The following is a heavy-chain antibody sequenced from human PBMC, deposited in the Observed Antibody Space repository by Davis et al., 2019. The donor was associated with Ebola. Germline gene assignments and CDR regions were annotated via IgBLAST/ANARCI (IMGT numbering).Heavy chain of an antibody. D-gene: IGHD1-26*01. J-gene: IGHJ3*02. CDR1: GFTFGTYA. Sequence: PGGSLRLSCAASGFTFGTYAMTWVRQAPGKGLEWVSGISGSGGSTSYADSVKGRFTISRDNSKNTLYLQMNSLRAEDTAVYYCATTPGTPGAFDIWGQGTMVTVSS. CDR3: ATTPGTPGAFDI. V-gene: IGHV3-23*01. CDR2: ISGSGGST.